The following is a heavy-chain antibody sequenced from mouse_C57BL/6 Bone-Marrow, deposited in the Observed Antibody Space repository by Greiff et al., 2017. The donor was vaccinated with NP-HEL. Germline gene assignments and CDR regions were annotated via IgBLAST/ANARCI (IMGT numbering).Heavy chain of an antibody. V-gene: IGHV1-26*01. CDR1: GYTFTDYY. CDR2: INPNNGGT. J-gene: IGHJ3*01. Sequence: EVQLQQSGPELVKPGASVKISCKASGYTFTDYYMNWVKQSHGKSLEWIGDINPNNGGTSYNQKLKGKATLTVDKSSSTAYMELRSLTSEDSAVYYFAREVLLWKALFAYWGQGTLVTVSA. D-gene: IGHD2-1*01. CDR3: AREVLLWKALFAY.